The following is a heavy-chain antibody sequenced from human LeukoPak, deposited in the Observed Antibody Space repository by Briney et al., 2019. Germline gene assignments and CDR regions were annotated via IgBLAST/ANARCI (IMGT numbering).Heavy chain of an antibody. V-gene: IGHV4-30-2*01. CDR2: IYHSGST. Sequence: SETLSLTCAVSGGSISSGGYSWSWIRQPPGKGLEWIGYIYHSGSTYYNPSLKSRVTISVDRSKNQFSLKLSSVPAADTAVYYCARESATGHWFDPWGQGTLVTVSS. CDR1: GGSISSGGYS. D-gene: IGHD2-15*01. CDR3: ARESATGHWFDP. J-gene: IGHJ5*02.